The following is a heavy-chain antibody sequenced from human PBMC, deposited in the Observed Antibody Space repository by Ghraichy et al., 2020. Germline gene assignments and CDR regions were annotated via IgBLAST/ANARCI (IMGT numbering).Heavy chain of an antibody. D-gene: IGHD1-26*01. J-gene: IGHJ3*02. CDR3: ARGMWELPAVAFDI. V-gene: IGHV3-64*01. Sequence: GESLNISCAASGFTFSSYAMHWVRQAPGKGLEYVSAISSNGGSTYYANSVKGRFTISRDNSKNTLYLQMGSLRAEDMAVYYCARGMWELPAVAFDIWGQGTMVTVSS. CDR2: ISSNGGST. CDR1: GFTFSSYA.